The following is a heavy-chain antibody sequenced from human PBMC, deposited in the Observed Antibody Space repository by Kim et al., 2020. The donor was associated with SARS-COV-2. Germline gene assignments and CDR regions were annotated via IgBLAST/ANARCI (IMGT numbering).Heavy chain of an antibody. D-gene: IGHD1-26*01. CDR2: ISCDGGGK. Sequence: GGSLRLSCAASGFTFSAYGMNWVRQAPGKGLEWVAIISCDGGGKYYEDAVKGRFTISRDNSKNTLYLQMNSLRIEDTAVYYCAKSISGSYFGYDYWGQGTPVNVS. CDR1: GFTFSAYG. J-gene: IGHJ4*02. CDR3: AKSISGSYFGYDY. V-gene: IGHV3-30*18.